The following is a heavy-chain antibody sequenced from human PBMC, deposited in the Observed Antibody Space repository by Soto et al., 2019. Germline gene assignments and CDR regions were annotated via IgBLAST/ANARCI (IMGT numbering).Heavy chain of an antibody. CDR3: ARRSHIGVART. V-gene: IGHV4-39*02. J-gene: IGHJ4*02. Sequence: PSETLSLTCFVSGASFSGSNYYWVWISKPQADGLQLIWSFSYDGRTYYSPSLKSLATISVDTSKNHFSLMLTSVTAADTAVYYCARRSHIGVARTWGQGTLVTVSS. CDR1: GASFSGSNYY. CDR2: FSYDGRT. D-gene: IGHD6-19*01.